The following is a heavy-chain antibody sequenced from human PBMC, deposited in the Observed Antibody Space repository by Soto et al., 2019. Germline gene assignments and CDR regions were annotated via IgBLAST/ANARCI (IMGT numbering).Heavy chain of an antibody. Sequence: EVQLVESGGGLVQPGGSLRLSCAASGFTFSNFWMTWVRQPPGKGLEWVANIRYDGSERYHVDSVKGRFTISRDNAKNSLYLQMNSLRVEDTAMYYCARGHYGDGLGWGQGTRVTVSS. V-gene: IGHV3-7*04. D-gene: IGHD4-17*01. CDR2: IRYDGSER. CDR3: ARGHYGDGLG. CDR1: GFTFSNFW. J-gene: IGHJ4*02.